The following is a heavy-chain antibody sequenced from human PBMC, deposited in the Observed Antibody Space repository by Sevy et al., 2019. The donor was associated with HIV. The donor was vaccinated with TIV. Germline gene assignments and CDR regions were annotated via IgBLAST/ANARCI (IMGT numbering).Heavy chain of an antibody. CDR1: GGSITSSY. D-gene: IGHD1-26*01. CDR3: AGGNAWGRGYS. CDR2: IYYNGHI. Sequence: SETLSLTCTVSGGSITSSYWNWIRQPPGKGLEWIANIYYNGHINYNPSLKSRVTLSLDKSKNQFTLRLSSVTAADTAMYDCAGGNAWGRGYSWGQGTLVTVSS. V-gene: IGHV4-59*08. J-gene: IGHJ4*02.